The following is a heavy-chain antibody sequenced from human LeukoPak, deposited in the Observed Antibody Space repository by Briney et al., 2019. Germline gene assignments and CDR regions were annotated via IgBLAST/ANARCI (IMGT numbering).Heavy chain of an antibody. CDR1: GFTFSSYS. Sequence: GGSLRLSCAASGFTFSSYSMNWVRQAPGKGLEWVSYISSSSSTIYYADSVKGRFTTSRDNAKNSLYLQMNSLRAEDTAVYYCARAPHRRYCSSTSCSLYFDYWGQGTLVTVSS. D-gene: IGHD2-2*01. J-gene: IGHJ4*02. V-gene: IGHV3-48*01. CDR2: ISSSSSTI. CDR3: ARAPHRRYCSSTSCSLYFDY.